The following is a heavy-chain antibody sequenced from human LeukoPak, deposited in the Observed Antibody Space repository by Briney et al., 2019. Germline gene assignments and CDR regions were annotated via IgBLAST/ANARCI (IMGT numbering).Heavy chain of an antibody. CDR3: AKDWGYFDWLPLDY. D-gene: IGHD3-9*01. CDR1: GFPFSSHA. V-gene: IGHV3-23*01. Sequence: GSLRLSCVASGFPFSSHAMSWVRQAPGKGLEWVSVITGSGGRTYYADSVKDRFTISRDNSKNTLYLQTNSLRAEDTAVYYCAKDWGYFDWLPLDYWGQGTLVTVSS. CDR2: ITGSGGRT. J-gene: IGHJ4*02.